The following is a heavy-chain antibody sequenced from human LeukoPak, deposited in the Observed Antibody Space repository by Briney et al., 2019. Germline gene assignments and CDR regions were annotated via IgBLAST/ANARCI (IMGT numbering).Heavy chain of an antibody. V-gene: IGHV1-2*02. CDR1: GYTFTSYA. J-gene: IGHJ4*02. CDR3: ARVLYGDYFDY. CDR2: INPNSGGT. Sequence: ASVKVSCKASGYTFTSYAISWVRQAPGQGLEWMGWINPNSGGTNYAQKFQGRVTMTRDTSISTAYMELSRLRSDDTAVYYCARVLYGDYFDYWGQGTLVTVSS. D-gene: IGHD4-17*01.